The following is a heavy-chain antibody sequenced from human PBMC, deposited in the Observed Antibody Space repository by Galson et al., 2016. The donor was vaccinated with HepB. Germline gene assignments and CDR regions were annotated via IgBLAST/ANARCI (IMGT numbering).Heavy chain of an antibody. Sequence: SLRLSCAASGFNSSRYVMAWVRQSPGKGLEWVSGIIGSGATTFYADSLEGRFTISRDNSRNTLDLQINSLRAEDTAVYYCARSYYHDLGTYYMDPHWGQGALVTVSS. CDR3: ARSYYHDLGTYYMDPH. V-gene: IGHV3-23*01. J-gene: IGHJ4*02. CDR2: IIGSGATT. D-gene: IGHD3-10*01. CDR1: GFNSSRYV.